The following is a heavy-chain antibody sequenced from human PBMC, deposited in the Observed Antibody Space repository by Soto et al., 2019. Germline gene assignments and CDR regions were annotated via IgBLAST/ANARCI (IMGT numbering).Heavy chain of an antibody. CDR1: GASVSSGSYY. D-gene: IGHD3-22*01. CDR2: IYYSGST. J-gene: IGHJ3*02. CDR3: AREDYYDSSGYYYRAFDI. Sequence: QVQLQESGPGLVKPSETLSLTCTVSGASVSSGSYYWSWIRQPPGKGLEWIGYIYYSGSTNYNPSLKSRLTISVDTSKNQCSMALSSVTAADTAVYYCAREDYYDSSGYYYRAFDIWGQGTMVTVSS. V-gene: IGHV4-61*01.